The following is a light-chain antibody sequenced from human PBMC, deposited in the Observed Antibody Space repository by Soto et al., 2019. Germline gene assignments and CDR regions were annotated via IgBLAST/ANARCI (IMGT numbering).Light chain of an antibody. CDR1: SPNIGTGYD. J-gene: IGLJ3*02. CDR3: QSYDSSLSAWV. Sequence: QSVLTQPPSVSGAPGQRVTISCTGSSPNIGTGYDVHWYQQLPGTAPKLLIYGNNNRPSGVPDRFSGSKSGTSASLAITGLQAEDEADYYCQSYDSSLSAWVFGGGTKVTAL. CDR2: GNN. V-gene: IGLV1-40*01.